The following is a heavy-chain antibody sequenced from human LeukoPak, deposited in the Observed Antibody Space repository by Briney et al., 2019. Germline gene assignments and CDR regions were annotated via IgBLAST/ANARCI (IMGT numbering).Heavy chain of an antibody. CDR2: FDPEDGET. CDR1: GYTLTELS. CDR3: ATKGFYDFWSGYYKYFQH. V-gene: IGHV1-24*01. Sequence: ASVKVSCKVSGYTLTELSMHWVRHAPGKGLEWMGGFDPEDGETIYAQKFQGRVTMTEDTSTDTAYMELSSLRSEDTAVYYCATKGFYDFWSGYYKYFQHWGQGTLVTVSS. D-gene: IGHD3-3*01. J-gene: IGHJ1*01.